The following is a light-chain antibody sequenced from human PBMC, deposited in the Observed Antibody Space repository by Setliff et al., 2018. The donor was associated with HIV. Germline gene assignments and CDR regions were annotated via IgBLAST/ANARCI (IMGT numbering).Light chain of an antibody. CDR3: MSYTSSSTLV. V-gene: IGLV2-14*01. J-gene: IGLJ1*01. CDR1: SIDVGGYNY. Sequence: QSALTQPASVSGSPGQSITISCTGTSIDVGGYNYVSWYQQHPGKVPKLMIYEVSNRPSGVSNRFSGSKSGNTASLTISGLQAEDEAYYYCMSYTSSSTLVFGTGTRAPS. CDR2: EVS.